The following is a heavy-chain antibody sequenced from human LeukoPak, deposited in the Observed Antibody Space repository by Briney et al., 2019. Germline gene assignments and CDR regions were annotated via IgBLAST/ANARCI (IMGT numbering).Heavy chain of an antibody. D-gene: IGHD2-2*01. CDR2: IYYSGST. Sequence: PSETLSLTCTVSGGSISSYYWSWIRQPPRKGLEWIGYIYYSGSTNYNPSLKSRVTISVDTSKNQFSLKLSSVTAADTAVYYCARGKYQLRYYFDYWGQGTLVTVSS. J-gene: IGHJ4*02. CDR1: GGSISSYY. V-gene: IGHV4-59*01. CDR3: ARGKYQLRYYFDY.